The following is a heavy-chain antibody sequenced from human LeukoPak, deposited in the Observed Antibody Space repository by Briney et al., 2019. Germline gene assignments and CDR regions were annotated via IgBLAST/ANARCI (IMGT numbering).Heavy chain of an antibody. V-gene: IGHV3-9*01. CDR2: ISWNSGSI. CDR3: AKGARGWTGYYFDY. D-gene: IGHD6-19*01. J-gene: IGHJ4*02. CDR1: GFTFSSYW. Sequence: GGSLRLSCAASGFTFSSYWMHWVRQAPGKGLEWVSGISWNSGSIGYADSVKGRFTISRDNAKNSLYLQMNSLRAEDTALYYCAKGARGWTGYYFDYWGQGTLVTVSS.